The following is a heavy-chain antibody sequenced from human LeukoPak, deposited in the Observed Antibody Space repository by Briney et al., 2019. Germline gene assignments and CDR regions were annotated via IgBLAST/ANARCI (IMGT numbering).Heavy chain of an antibody. J-gene: IGHJ4*02. Sequence: GGSLRLSCAASGFTFDDYAMHWVRQAPGKGLGWVSGISWNSASIDYADSVKGRFTISRDNSKNTLYLQMNNLRAEDTAVYYCARSDYDSSGSIDYWGQGTLVTVSS. CDR3: ARSDYDSSGSIDY. V-gene: IGHV3-9*01. D-gene: IGHD3-22*01. CDR2: ISWNSASI. CDR1: GFTFDDYA.